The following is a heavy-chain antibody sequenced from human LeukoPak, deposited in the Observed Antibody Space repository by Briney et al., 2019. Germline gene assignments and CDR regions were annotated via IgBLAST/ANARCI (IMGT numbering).Heavy chain of an antibody. CDR3: ARGQNWDPFDY. CDR1: GFTFSDYY. CDR2: ISGGSSTI. Sequence: GGSLRLSCAASGFTFSDYYMSWIRQAPGKGLEWVSYISGGSSTIYYADSLKGRFTVSRDNAKNSLYLLMNSLRAEDTAVYYCARGQNWDPFDYWGQGTLVTVSS. J-gene: IGHJ4*02. V-gene: IGHV3-11*01. D-gene: IGHD7-27*01.